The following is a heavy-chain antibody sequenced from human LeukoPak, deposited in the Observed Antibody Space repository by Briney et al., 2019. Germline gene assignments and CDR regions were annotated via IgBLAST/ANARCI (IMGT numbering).Heavy chain of an antibody. V-gene: IGHV3-15*05. CDR3: TTSTRGAGQDRHGYYFYCYIDV. CDR1: RLTSTYAW. CDR2: IKNNTEAGAT. D-gene: IGHD1-14*01. Sequence: GGSLRLSCAVSRLTSTYAWMSWVRQTPGKGLEWVGRIKNNTEAGATDYAAPVKGRFTISRDDSKNMVYLYMTSLKTEDTAVYYCTTSTRGAGQDRHGYYFYCYIDVWGKGTTVSVSS. J-gene: IGHJ6*03.